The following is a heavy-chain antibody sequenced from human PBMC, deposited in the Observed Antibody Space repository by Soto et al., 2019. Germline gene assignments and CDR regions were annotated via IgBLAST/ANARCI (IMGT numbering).Heavy chain of an antibody. Sequence: QVQLQEKGPGLVMPSETLSLTCTVSGGSVSSYYWSWIRQPPGKGLEWIGYIYYSGSTNYNPSLKSRVTISIGTSKNQFSLNLSSVTAADTAVYYCARLTPANLYYYYIDVWGKGTTVTVSS. CDR1: GGSVSSYY. CDR3: ARLTPANLYYYYIDV. V-gene: IGHV4-59*08. J-gene: IGHJ6*03. CDR2: IYYSGST. D-gene: IGHD2-15*01.